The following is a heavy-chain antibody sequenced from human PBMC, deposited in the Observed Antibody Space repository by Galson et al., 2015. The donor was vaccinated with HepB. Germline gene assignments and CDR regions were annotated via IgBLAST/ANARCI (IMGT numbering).Heavy chain of an antibody. J-gene: IGHJ4*02. Sequence: SLRLSCAASGFTFSSYAMHWVRQAPGKGLEWVAVISYDGSNKYYADSVKGRFTISRDNSKNTLYLQMNSLRAEDTAVYYCARDVAGNDYGDYWSFGSDYWGQGTLVTVSS. CDR2: ISYDGSNK. CDR3: ARDVAGNDYGDYWSFGSDY. CDR1: GFTFSSYA. V-gene: IGHV3-30-3*01. D-gene: IGHD4-17*01.